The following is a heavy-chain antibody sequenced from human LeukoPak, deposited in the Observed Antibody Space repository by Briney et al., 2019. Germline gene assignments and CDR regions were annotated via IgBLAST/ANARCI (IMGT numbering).Heavy chain of an antibody. D-gene: IGHD2-2*01. V-gene: IGHV1-69*01. J-gene: IGHJ4*02. Sequence: SVKVSCKASGGTFSSYAISWVRQAPGEGLEWMGGIIPIFGTADYAQKFQGRVTITADESTSTAYMELSSLRSEDTAVYYCARARDAFIVVVPAAIAYWGQGTLVTVSS. CDR2: IIPIFGTA. CDR1: GGTFSSYA. CDR3: ARARDAFIVVVPAAIAY.